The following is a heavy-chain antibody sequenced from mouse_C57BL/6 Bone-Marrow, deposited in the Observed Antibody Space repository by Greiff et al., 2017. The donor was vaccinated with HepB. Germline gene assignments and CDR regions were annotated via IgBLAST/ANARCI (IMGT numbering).Heavy chain of an antibody. CDR1: GFSFNTYA. V-gene: IGHV10-1*01. CDR3: VGVMVTKAWFAY. D-gene: IGHD2-2*01. Sequence: EVKVVESGGGLVQPKGSLKLSCAASGFSFNTYAMNWVRQAPGKGLEWVARIRSKSNNYATYYADSVKDRFTISRDDSESMLYLQMNNLKTEDTAMYYCVGVMVTKAWFAYWGQGTLVTVSA. CDR2: IRSKSNNYAT. J-gene: IGHJ3*01.